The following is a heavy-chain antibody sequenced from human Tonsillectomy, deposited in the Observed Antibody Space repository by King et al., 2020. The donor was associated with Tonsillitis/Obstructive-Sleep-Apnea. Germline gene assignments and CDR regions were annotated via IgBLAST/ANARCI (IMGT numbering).Heavy chain of an antibody. Sequence: LQLVQSGGGLVQPGGSLRLSCAASGFTFSNYAMSWVRQAPGKGLEWVSAISGSGGSTYYADSVKGRFTISRVNSKNTLCLQMNSLRADDTAVYFCAKGGAITGSSWYFDLWGRGTLVTVSS. CDR1: GFTFSNYA. D-gene: IGHD1-20*01. V-gene: IGHV3-23*04. CDR2: ISGSGGST. CDR3: AKGGAITGSSWYFDL. J-gene: IGHJ2*01.